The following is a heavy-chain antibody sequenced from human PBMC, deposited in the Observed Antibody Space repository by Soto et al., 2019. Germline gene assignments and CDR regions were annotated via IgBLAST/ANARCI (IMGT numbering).Heavy chain of an antibody. CDR1: GYTFTGYY. D-gene: IGHD3-10*01. Sequence: QVQLVQSGAEVKKPGASVKVSCKASGYTFTGYYMHWVRQAPGQGLEWMGWINPNSGGTNYAQKFQGWVTMTRDKSISTAYMELSRLRSDDTAVYYCARSGLWFGESWTFDYWGQGTLVTVSS. CDR3: ARSGLWFGESWTFDY. CDR2: INPNSGGT. V-gene: IGHV1-2*04. J-gene: IGHJ4*02.